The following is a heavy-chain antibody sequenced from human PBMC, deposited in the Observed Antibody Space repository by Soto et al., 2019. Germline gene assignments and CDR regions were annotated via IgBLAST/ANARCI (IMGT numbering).Heavy chain of an antibody. CDR2: ISGSGGST. D-gene: IGHD7-27*01. Sequence: GESLKISCAASGFTFSSYAMSWVRQAPGKGLEWVSAISGSGGSTYYADSVKGRFTISRDNSKNTLYLQMNSLRAEDTAVYYCAKSGPQLGIDPFPFDYWGQGTLVTVSS. J-gene: IGHJ4*02. CDR1: GFTFSSYA. V-gene: IGHV3-23*01. CDR3: AKSGPQLGIDPFPFDY.